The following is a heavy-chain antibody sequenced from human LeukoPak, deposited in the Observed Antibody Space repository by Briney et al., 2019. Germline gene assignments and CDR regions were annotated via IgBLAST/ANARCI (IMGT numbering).Heavy chain of an antibody. CDR3: ARDLGLEDGYNSGEFLDY. Sequence: PGGSLRLSCAASGFTFSSYGMHWVRQAPGKGLEWVAVISYDGSNKYYADSVKGRFTISRDNSKDTLYLQMNSLRSEDTAVYYCARDLGLEDGYNSGEFLDYWGQGTLVTVSS. D-gene: IGHD5-24*01. J-gene: IGHJ4*02. CDR2: ISYDGSNK. CDR1: GFTFSSYG. V-gene: IGHV3-30*03.